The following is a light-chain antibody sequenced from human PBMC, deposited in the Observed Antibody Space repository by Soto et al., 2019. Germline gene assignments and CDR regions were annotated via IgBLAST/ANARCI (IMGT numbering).Light chain of an antibody. V-gene: IGLV2-23*02. CDR2: EVS. Sequence: QSALTQPASVSGSPGQSITISCTGTSSDVGSYNLVAWYQQHPGKAPKLMIYEVSKRPSGVSNRFSGSKSGNTASLTIYGLQAEDEADYYCCSYAGSSTGVVFGGGTKVTVL. CDR3: CSYAGSSTGVV. J-gene: IGLJ2*01. CDR1: SSDVGSYNL.